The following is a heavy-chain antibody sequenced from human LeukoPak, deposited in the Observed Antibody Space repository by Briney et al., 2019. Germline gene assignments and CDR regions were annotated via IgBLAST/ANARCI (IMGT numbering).Heavy chain of an antibody. CDR1: GYTFTSYY. Sequence: ASVKVSCKASGYTFTSYYTHWVRQAPGQGLEWMGWINTNTGSPTYAQGLTGRFVFSLDTSVSTAFLQINSLKAEDTALYYCVRGINTIVFLNYGGKGPLVTVPS. CDR2: INTNTGSP. D-gene: IGHD3-10*01. CDR3: VRGINTIVFLNY. V-gene: IGHV7-4-1*02. J-gene: IGHJ4*02.